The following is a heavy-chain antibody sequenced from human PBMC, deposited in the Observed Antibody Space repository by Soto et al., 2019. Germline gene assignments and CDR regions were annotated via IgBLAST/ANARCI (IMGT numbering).Heavy chain of an antibody. V-gene: IGHV3-21*06. J-gene: IGHJ4*02. CDR1: GFTFTRYS. Sequence: EVQLVESGGGLVKPGGSLRLSCAASGFTFTRYSMNWVRQAPGKGLEWVSSIRCTTNDIYYADSMKGRFTISRDNAKNSVYLEMNSLRAEDTAVYYCARASADLTSNFDSWGQGTLVTVSS. CDR2: IRCTTNDI. D-gene: IGHD6-6*01. CDR3: ARASADLTSNFDS.